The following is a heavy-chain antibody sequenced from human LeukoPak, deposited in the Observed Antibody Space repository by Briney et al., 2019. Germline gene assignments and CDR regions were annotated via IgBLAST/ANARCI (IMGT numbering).Heavy chain of an antibody. CDR2: IYHSGST. CDR3: ARVGNYYHNNGPLQYFFDY. Sequence: SETLSLTCTVSGGSISSGGYYWSWIRQPPGKGLEWIGYIYHSGSTYYNPSLKSRVTISVDRSKNQFPLKLSSVTAADTAVYYCARVGNYYHNNGPLQYFFDYWGQGTLVTVSS. V-gene: IGHV4-30-2*01. D-gene: IGHD3-22*01. CDR1: GGSISSGGYY. J-gene: IGHJ4*02.